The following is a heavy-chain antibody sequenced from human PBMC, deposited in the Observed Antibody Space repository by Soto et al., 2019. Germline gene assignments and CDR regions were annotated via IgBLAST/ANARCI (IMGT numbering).Heavy chain of an antibody. CDR2: IIPIFGTA. J-gene: IGHJ4*02. CDR1: GGIFTRYD. D-gene: IGHD3-22*01. Sequence: QVQLVQSGAEVKKPGSSVKVSCKASGGIFTRYDIRWVRQAPGQGLEWMGAIIPIFGTANYAQKFQDRVTITADASTSTAYMELSSLRSEDTAIYYCAATLDWGSYDFGGYPSWGQGTLVTVSS. V-gene: IGHV1-69*01. CDR3: AATLDWGSYDFGGYPS.